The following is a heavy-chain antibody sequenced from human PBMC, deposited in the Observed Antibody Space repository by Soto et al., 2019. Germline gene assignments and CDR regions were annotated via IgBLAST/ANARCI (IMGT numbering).Heavy chain of an antibody. CDR3: TRTSFGVVTYGFDI. Sequence: GASVKVSCKSSGDSFTSYAIHWLRQAPGQRPEWMGWISPGNGNTKYSENFQGRVTITRDTSASTAYMDLSSLRSEDTAVYYCTRTSFGVVTYGFDIWGQGTMVTVSS. D-gene: IGHD3-3*01. CDR2: ISPGNGNT. V-gene: IGHV1-3*01. J-gene: IGHJ3*02. CDR1: GDSFTSYA.